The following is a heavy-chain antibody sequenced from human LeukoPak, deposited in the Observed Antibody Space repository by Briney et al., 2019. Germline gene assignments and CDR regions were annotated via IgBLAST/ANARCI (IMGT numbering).Heavy chain of an antibody. CDR1: GFTFSDYY. CDR2: ISSSSSYI. V-gene: IGHV3-11*06. Sequence: GGSLRLSCAASGFTFSDYYMSWIRQAPGKGLEWVSSISSSSSYIYYAGSVKGRFTISRDNAKNSLYLQMNSLRAEDTALYYCARQADTAMLIWSFTDYWGQGTLVTVSS. D-gene: IGHD5-18*01. J-gene: IGHJ4*02. CDR3: ARQADTAMLIWSFTDY.